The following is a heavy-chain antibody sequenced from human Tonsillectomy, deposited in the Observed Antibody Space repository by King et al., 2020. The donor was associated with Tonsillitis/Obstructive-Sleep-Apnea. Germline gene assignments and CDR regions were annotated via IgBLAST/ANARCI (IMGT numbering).Heavy chain of an antibody. D-gene: IGHD4-17*01. V-gene: IGHV2-70*15. CDR3: ARIYGDPYRFDY. CDR1: GFSLSTSGMC. CDR2: IDWDDDK. Sequence: QVTLKESGPALVKPPQTLTLTCTFSGFSLSTSGMCVSWIRQPPGKALEWLARIDWDDDKYYTTSLKTRLTISKDTSKNQVVLTMTNMDPVDTATYYCARIYGDPYRFDYWGQGTLVTVS. J-gene: IGHJ4*02.